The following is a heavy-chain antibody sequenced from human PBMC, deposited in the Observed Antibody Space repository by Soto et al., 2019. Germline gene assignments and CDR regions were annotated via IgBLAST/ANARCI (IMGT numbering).Heavy chain of an antibody. V-gene: IGHV3-43D*04. CDR2: ISWDGANT. CDR1: GFTFSSYA. CDR3: AKDSTPGGMDV. J-gene: IGHJ6*02. Sequence: GGSLRLSCSASGFTFSSYAMHWVRRAPGKGLEYVSAISWDGANTRYIDSVKGRFTISRDNSRNFVYLQMNSLRLEDTALYFCAKDSTPGGMDVWGQGTTVTVSS.